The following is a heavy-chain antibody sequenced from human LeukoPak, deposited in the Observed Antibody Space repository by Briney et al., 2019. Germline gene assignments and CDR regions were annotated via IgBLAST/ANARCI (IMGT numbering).Heavy chain of an antibody. CDR2: INTDGSST. V-gene: IGHV3-74*01. CDR1: GFTFSSYW. D-gene: IGHD2-21*02. CDR3: ARVRSVVVTAMGY. Sequence: GGSLRLSCAASGFTFSSYWMHWVRQALGKGLVLVSLINTDGSSTSYADSVKGRFTISRDNAKNTLYLQMNSLRAEDTAVYYCARVRSVVVTAMGYWGQGTLVTVSS. J-gene: IGHJ4*02.